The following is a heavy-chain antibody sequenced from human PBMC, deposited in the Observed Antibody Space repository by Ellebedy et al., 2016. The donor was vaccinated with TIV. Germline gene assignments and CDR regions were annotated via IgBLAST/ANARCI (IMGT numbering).Heavy chain of an antibody. V-gene: IGHV3-21*01. CDR1: GFTFSSYT. D-gene: IGHD6-13*01. Sequence: GESLKISCAASGFTFSSYTMNWVRQAPGKGLEWVSSISSSGTFMHNADSVKGRFTISRDNAKNSLYLQMNRLRVEDTAIYYCARPAASYSSSWYDLDCWGQGTLVTVSS. CDR2: ISSSGTFM. CDR3: ARPAASYSSSWYDLDC. J-gene: IGHJ4*02.